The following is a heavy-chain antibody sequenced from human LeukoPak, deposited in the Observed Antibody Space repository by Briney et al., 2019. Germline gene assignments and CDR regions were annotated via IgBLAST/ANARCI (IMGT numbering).Heavy chain of an antibody. V-gene: IGHV3-21*01. Sequence: GGSLRLSCAASGFTFSSYSMNWVRQAPGKGLEWVSSISSSSSYIYYADSLKGRFTISRDNTKKSLYLQMKSLRAEDTAVYYCARDGSGRVPEMSAPDYWGQGTLVTVSS. CDR3: ARDGSGRVPEMSAPDY. D-gene: IGHD3-10*01. CDR2: ISSSSSYI. CDR1: GFTFSSYS. J-gene: IGHJ4*02.